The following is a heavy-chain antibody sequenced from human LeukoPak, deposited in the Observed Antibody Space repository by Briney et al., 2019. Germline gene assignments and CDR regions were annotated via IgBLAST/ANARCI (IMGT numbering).Heavy chain of an antibody. CDR1: GFTFSSYW. Sequence: GGSLRLSCAASGFTFSSYWMNWARQAPGKGLEWVASINHNGNVNYYVDSVKGRFTISRDNAKNSLYLQMRNLRAEDTAVYFCARGGGLDVWGQGATVTVSS. D-gene: IGHD3-16*01. J-gene: IGHJ6*02. CDR2: INHNGNVN. CDR3: ARGGGLDV. V-gene: IGHV3-7*03.